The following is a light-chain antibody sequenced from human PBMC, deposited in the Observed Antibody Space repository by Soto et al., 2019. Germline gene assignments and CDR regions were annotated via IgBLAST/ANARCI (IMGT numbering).Light chain of an antibody. J-gene: IGKJ1*01. CDR1: QSVSSSY. CDR3: QQYANSPGT. Sequence: EIVLTQSPGTLSLSPGERATLSCRASQSVSSSYLAWYQQKPGQAPRLLIYAASSRATGIPDRFSGSGSGTDFTLTISRLEPEEFAVYSFQQYANSPGTFGQGTKVEIK. CDR2: AAS. V-gene: IGKV3-20*01.